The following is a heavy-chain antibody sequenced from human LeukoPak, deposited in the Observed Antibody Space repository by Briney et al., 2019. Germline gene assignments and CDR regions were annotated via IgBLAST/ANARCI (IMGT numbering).Heavy chain of an antibody. V-gene: IGHV3-7*01. CDR3: ARGYSYGQLPPFDY. J-gene: IGHJ4*02. CDR1: GFTFRNYW. D-gene: IGHD5-18*01. CDR2: IKQDGSDR. Sequence: PGGSLRLSCAASGFTFRNYWMSWVRQVPGTGQEWVANIKQDGSDRNYVTSVRGRFTISRDNAKNSLYLQMNSLRAEDTAVYYCARGYSYGQLPPFDYWGQGTLVTVSS.